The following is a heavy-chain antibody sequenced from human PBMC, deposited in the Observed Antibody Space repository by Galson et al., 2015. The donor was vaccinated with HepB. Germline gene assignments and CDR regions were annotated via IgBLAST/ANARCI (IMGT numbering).Heavy chain of an antibody. D-gene: IGHD4-11*01. J-gene: IGHJ6*02. CDR2: ISSSGSTK. CDR3: ARAVRWRDYSQYYYYYYGMDV. V-gene: IGHV3-11*04. Sequence: SLRLSCAASGFTFSDYYMSWIRQAPGKGLEWVSYISSSGSTKYYADSVKGRFTISRDNSKNTLYLQMNSLRAEDTAVYYCARAVRWRDYSQYYYYYYGMDVWGQGTTVTVSS. CDR1: GFTFSDYY.